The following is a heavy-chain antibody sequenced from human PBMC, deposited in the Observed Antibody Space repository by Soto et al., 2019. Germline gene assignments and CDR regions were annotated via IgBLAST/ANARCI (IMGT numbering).Heavy chain of an antibody. Sequence: QVQLVQSGAEVKRPGSSVKVSCKASGDTFSFYSINWVRQAPGLGLEWMGRVNPILSMSNYAQRFQGRVTMTADKSTSTAYMELSGLRSEDTAMYYCGTSYGSGYRVFDYWGQGALVTVSS. V-gene: IGHV1-69*04. CDR2: VNPILSMS. CDR3: GTSYGSGYRVFDY. D-gene: IGHD3-10*01. J-gene: IGHJ4*02. CDR1: GDTFSFYS.